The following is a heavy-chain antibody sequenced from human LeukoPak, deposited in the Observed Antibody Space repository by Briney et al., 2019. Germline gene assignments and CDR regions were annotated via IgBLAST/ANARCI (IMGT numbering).Heavy chain of an antibody. D-gene: IGHD1-26*01. CDR3: ARLGVGATRDAFDI. V-gene: IGHV3-20*04. CDR2: INWDGGST. CDR1: GFTFDDYG. J-gene: IGHJ3*02. Sequence: GGSLRLSCAASGFTFDDYGMSWVRQAPGKGLEWVSGINWDGGSTGYADSVKGRFTISRDNAKNSLYLQMNSLRAEDTALYYCARLGVGATRDAFDIWGQGTMVTVSS.